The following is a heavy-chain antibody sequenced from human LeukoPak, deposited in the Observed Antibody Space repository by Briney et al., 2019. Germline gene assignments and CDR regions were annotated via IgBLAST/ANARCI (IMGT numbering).Heavy chain of an antibody. J-gene: IGHJ4*02. V-gene: IGHV4-34*01. Sequence: SETLSLTCAVYGGSFSGYYWSWIRQPPGKGLEWIGEINHSGSTNYNPSLKSRVTISVDTSKNQFSLKLSSVTAADTAVYYCARGAGLSMSDYWGQGTLVTVPS. CDR3: ARGAGLSMSDY. CDR1: GGSFSGYY. D-gene: IGHD2/OR15-2a*01. CDR2: INHSGST.